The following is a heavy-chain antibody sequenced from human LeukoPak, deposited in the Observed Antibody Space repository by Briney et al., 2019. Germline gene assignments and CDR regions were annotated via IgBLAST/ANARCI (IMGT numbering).Heavy chain of an antibody. J-gene: IGHJ6*02. D-gene: IGHD5-18*01. CDR2: IYSGGST. V-gene: IGHV3-53*01. CDR3: ARDAYRFYYGMDV. Sequence: AGGSLRLSCAASGFAVSSNYMSWVRQAPGKGLEWVSVIYSGGSTYYADSVKGRFTIPRDNSKNTLYLQMNSLRAEDTAVYYCARDAYRFYYGMDVWGQGTTVTVSS. CDR1: GFAVSSNY.